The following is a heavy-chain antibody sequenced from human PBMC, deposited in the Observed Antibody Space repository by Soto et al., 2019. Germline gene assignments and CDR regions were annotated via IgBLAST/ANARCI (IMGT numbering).Heavy chain of an antibody. Sequence: VQLVESGGGLVQPGRSLRLSCAASGFIFDDYAMHWVRQAPGKGLEWVSGISWKSGSIGYADSVKGRFTISRDNAKNSLYLQMNSLRPEDTALYFCAKGVVLMDGAFDIWGQGTMVTVSS. J-gene: IGHJ3*02. CDR3: AKGVVLMDGAFDI. CDR2: ISWKSGSI. CDR1: GFIFDDYA. D-gene: IGHD2-8*01. V-gene: IGHV3-9*01.